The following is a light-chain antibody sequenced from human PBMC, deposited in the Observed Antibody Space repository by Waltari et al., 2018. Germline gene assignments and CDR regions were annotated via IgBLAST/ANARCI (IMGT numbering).Light chain of an antibody. CDR2: QVS. Sequence: DVVMTQSPLSLPVTLGQPASISCRSTQSLVHSDGNTYLNWFQQTPGRSPRRLIYQVSNRGSGGPDRFSGSGSGSDVTLRISRVEAEDVGVYFCRQGTLWPRWTFGQGTKVEIK. CDR1: QSLVHSDGNTY. J-gene: IGKJ1*01. V-gene: IGKV2-30*02. CDR3: RQGTLWPRWT.